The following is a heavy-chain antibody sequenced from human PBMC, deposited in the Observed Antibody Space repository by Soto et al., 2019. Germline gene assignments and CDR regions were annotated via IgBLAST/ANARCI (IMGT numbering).Heavy chain of an antibody. Sequence: QVQLVQSGTEVKKPGASVNVSCKASGYTFTTHYMHWVRQAPGQGLEWMGIINPSGGRTTYALKFQGRVTMTSDTSTNTVYVELTSLRSEDTAIYFCARAGETYGSATFSPPLRSYFNSWGQGTLVTVSS. J-gene: IGHJ4*02. CDR3: ARAGETYGSATFSPPLRSYFNS. V-gene: IGHV1-46*01. CDR1: GYTFTTHY. CDR2: INPSGGRT. D-gene: IGHD3-10*01.